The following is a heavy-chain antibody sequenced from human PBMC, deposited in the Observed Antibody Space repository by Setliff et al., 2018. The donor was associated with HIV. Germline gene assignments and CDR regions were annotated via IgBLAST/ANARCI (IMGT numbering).Heavy chain of an antibody. CDR3: ARVSKTYWYSIPRDYYHHMDV. Sequence: PSETLSLTCAVYGGSFSDNYWSWIRQSPGKGLEWIGEINHSGSTYYNPSLQSRVTISVDTSKNQFSLKLSSVSAADTAVYYCARVSKTYWYSIPRDYYHHMDVWGKGTTVTVSS. D-gene: IGHD2-8*02. CDR1: GGSFSDNY. CDR2: INHSGST. J-gene: IGHJ6*03. V-gene: IGHV4-34*01.